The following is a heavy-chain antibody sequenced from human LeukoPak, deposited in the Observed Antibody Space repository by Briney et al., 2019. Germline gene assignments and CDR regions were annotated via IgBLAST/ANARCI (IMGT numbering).Heavy chain of an antibody. CDR3: ARGFDGITMVQGSYYFDN. CDR2: INHSGST. Sequence: SETLSLTCAVYGGSFSGYYWSWIRQPPGKGLEWIGEINHSGSTNYNPSLKSRVTISVDTSKNQFSLKLSSVTAADTAVYYCARGFDGITMVQGSYYFDNWGQGTLVTVSS. V-gene: IGHV4-34*01. J-gene: IGHJ4*02. CDR1: GGSFSGYY. D-gene: IGHD3-10*01.